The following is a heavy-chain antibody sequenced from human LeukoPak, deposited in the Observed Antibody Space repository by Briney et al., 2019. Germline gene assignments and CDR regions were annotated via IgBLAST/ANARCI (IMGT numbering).Heavy chain of an antibody. J-gene: IGHJ4*02. CDR3: ARAAMVRGVDYFDS. V-gene: IGHV3-23*01. CDR2: ISGSGGAT. D-gene: IGHD3-10*01. Sequence: VGSPRLSCAASGFTFSSYSMTWVRQAPGKGLEWVSVISGSGGATYYPDSVKARFTISRDNSKNTLYLQMNSLRAEDTAVYYCARAAMVRGVDYFDSWGQGTLVTVPP. CDR1: GFTFSSYS.